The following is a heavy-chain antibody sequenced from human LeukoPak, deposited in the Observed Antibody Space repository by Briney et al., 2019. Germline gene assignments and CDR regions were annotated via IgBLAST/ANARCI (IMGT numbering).Heavy chain of an antibody. D-gene: IGHD5-18*01. J-gene: IGHJ4*02. CDR1: GFTFDSYA. Sequence: GGSLRLSCAASGFTFDSYAMTWVRQAPGKGLEWVSGIGQSGRNTYYADSVKGRFTISRDNSKTTLYLQMNSLRAEDTALYYCARVSSGGYTYGVDYWGQGTLVTVSS. V-gene: IGHV3-23*01. CDR2: IGQSGRNT. CDR3: ARVSSGGYTYGVDY.